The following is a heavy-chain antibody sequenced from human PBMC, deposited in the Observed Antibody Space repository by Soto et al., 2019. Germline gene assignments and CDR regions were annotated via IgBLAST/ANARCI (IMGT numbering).Heavy chain of an antibody. V-gene: IGHV3-9*01. Sequence: EVQLVQSGGGLAHPGGSLRLSCEASGFIFEDYDMHWVRQPPGKGLQWVSGISWNSGDKDYGDSVKGRFTISRDNAKNSLDLQMSSLRVEDTATYYCVKKSCSHTRCYTGCFFDLWGRGTLVTVSS. CDR2: ISWNSGDK. CDR3: VKKSCSHTRCYTGCFFDL. J-gene: IGHJ2*01. D-gene: IGHD3-16*02. CDR1: GFIFEDYD.